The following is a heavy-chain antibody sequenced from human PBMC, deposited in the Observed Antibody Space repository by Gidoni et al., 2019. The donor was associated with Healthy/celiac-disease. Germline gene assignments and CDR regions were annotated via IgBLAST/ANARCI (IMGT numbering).Heavy chain of an antibody. D-gene: IGHD2-21*02. V-gene: IGHV4-39*01. CDR2: IYDGGST. CDR3: ARHGGADCVGDCPFDP. Sequence: QLQLQESGPGLVKPSETLSLTCTVSGGSIRSSSYYWGWIRQPPGKGLEWIGSIYDGGSTSYTPSLKIRVTISVDTSKNPFSLKLISVTAADTAVYYCARHGGADCVGDCPFDPWGQGTLVTVSS. CDR1: GGSIRSSSYY. J-gene: IGHJ5*02.